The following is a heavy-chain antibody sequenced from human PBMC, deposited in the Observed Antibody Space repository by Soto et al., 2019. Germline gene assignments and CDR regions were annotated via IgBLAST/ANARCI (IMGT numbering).Heavy chain of an antibody. D-gene: IGHD3-3*01. Sequence: SETLSRTCTVSGGSISSGDYYWSWIRQPPGKGLEWIGYIYYSGNPYYNPSLKSRITISVDTSKNQFSLKLSSVTAADTAVYFCARVVKIDSFGYNTRSFDYWRQGPLFTIS. CDR2: IYYSGNP. V-gene: IGHV4-30-4*01. CDR3: ARVVKIDSFGYNTRSFDY. J-gene: IGHJ4*02. CDR1: GGSISSGDYY.